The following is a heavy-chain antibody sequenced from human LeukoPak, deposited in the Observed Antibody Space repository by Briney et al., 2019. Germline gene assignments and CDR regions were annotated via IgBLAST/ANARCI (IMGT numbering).Heavy chain of an antibody. CDR3: TSDSNPHIVVVPAATDY. CDR1: GFTFSNAW. V-gene: IGHV3-15*01. J-gene: IGHJ4*02. Sequence: PGGSLRLSCAASGFTFSNAWMSWVRLAPGKGLEWVGRIKSKTDGGTTDYAAPVKGRFTISRDDSKNTLYLQMNSLKTEDTAVYYCTSDSNPHIVVVPAATDYWGQGTLVTVSS. CDR2: IKSKTDGGTT. D-gene: IGHD2-2*01.